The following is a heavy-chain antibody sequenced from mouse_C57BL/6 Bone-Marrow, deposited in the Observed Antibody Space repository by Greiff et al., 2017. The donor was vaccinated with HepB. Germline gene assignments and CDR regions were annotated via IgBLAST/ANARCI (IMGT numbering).Heavy chain of an antibody. CDR3: TTVVHY. V-gene: IGHV14-4*01. D-gene: IGHD1-1*01. CDR2: IDPENGDT. Sequence: EVKLMESGAELVRPGASVKLSCTASGFNIKDDYMHWVKQRPEQGLEWIGWIDPENGDTEYASKFQGKATITADTSSNTAYLQLSSLTSEDTAVYYCTTVVHYWCQGTTLTVSS. CDR1: GFNIKDDY. J-gene: IGHJ2*01.